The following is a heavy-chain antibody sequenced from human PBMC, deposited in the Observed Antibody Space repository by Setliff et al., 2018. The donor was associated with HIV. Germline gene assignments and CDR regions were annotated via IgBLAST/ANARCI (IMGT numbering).Heavy chain of an antibody. V-gene: IGHV1-46*01. CDR3: ARDRSSGWSFYYGIDV. J-gene: IGHJ6*02. Sequence: ASVKVSCKAPGDTLTTYFMHWVRQAPGQGLEWMGIINLSSGATTYAQRFQGRVTMTSDTSTSTVYMELSSLTSEDTAVYYCARDRSSGWSFYYGIDVLGQGTTVTVSS. CDR2: INLSSGAT. D-gene: IGHD6-19*01. CDR1: GDTLTTYF.